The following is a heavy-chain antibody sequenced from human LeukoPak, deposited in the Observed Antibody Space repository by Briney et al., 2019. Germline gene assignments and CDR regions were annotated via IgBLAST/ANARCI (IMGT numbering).Heavy chain of an antibody. V-gene: IGHV3-30*02. Sequence: GGSLRLSCTASGFVFSTYGMHWVRQAPGKGLEWISFIQFDGSDEFYADSVKGRFTISRDNSKNTLYLQMNSLRAEDTAVYYCAKGYGVYWYFDLWGRGTLVTVSS. CDR3: AKGYGVYWYFDL. CDR2: IQFDGSDE. CDR1: GFVFSTYG. D-gene: IGHD6-13*01. J-gene: IGHJ2*01.